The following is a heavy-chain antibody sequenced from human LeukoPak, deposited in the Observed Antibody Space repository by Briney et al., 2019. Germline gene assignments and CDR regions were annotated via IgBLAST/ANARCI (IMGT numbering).Heavy chain of an antibody. Sequence: ASVKVSCKASGYTFTSYYMHWVRQAPGQGLEWMGIINPSGGSTSYAQKFQGRVTMTRDMSTSTVYMELSSLRSEDTAVYYCARVKYYDFWSGYFTESDYWGQGTLVTVSS. D-gene: IGHD3-3*01. CDR1: GYTFTSYY. CDR2: INPSGGST. J-gene: IGHJ4*02. V-gene: IGHV1-46*01. CDR3: ARVKYYDFWSGYFTESDY.